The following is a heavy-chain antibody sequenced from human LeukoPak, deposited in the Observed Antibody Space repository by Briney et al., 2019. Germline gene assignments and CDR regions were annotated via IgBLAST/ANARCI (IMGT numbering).Heavy chain of an antibody. CDR2: INPNSGGT. J-gene: IGHJ4*02. Sequence: AASVKVSCKASGYTFTGYYMHWVRQAPGQGLEWMGWINPNSGGTNYAQKFQGRVTMTRDTSISTAYMELSRLRSDDTAVYYCARVDTAMVAGGGDYWGQGTLVTVSS. D-gene: IGHD5-18*01. V-gene: IGHV1-2*02. CDR3: ARVDTAMVAGGGDY. CDR1: GYTFTGYY.